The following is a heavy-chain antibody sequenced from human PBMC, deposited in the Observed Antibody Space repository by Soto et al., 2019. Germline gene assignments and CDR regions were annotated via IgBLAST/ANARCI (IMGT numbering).Heavy chain of an antibody. CDR2: IYSSENT. V-gene: IGHV4-39*02. CDR3: ARLNGYSVSTNCHGYYGMDV. CDR1: GGSVSTNSYS. J-gene: IGHJ6*02. Sequence: SETLSLTCAVYGGSVSTNSYSWGWIRQSPGKGLEWIGTIYSSENTYYNPSLLRRVTISVDTSKNDFSLRLSSVTAADTAVYYCARLNGYSVSTNCHGYYGMDVWGQGTTVTVSS. D-gene: IGHD2-2*03.